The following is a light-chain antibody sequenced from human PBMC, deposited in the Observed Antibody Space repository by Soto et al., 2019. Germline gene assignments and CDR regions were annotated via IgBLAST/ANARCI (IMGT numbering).Light chain of an antibody. CDR2: AAS. J-gene: IGKJ1*01. V-gene: IGKV1-16*01. CDR1: QAITIY. CDR3: QQYNSYPWT. Sequence: DIQMTQSPSSLSASVGERVTLTCRASQAITIYLNWYQQKPGKAPKLLIYAASSLQSGVPARFSGSGSGTEFTLTITSLQPDDFATYYCQQYNSYPWTFGQGTKVDIK.